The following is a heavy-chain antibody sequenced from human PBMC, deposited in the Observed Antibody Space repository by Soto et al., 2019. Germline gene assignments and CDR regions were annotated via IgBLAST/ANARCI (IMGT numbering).Heavy chain of an antibody. Sequence: GGSLRLSCQASGFTVGDYAMSWVRQAPGKGLEWVGFIRSYAYGETAESAKSVIGRFTISTEDFNSLVYLQMTSLKTADTAASFFTPPNGDYYHTCDYYTFDYWGRGTMVTVSS. CDR2: IRSYAYGETA. CDR1: GFTVGDYA. V-gene: IGHV3-49*04. J-gene: IGHJ4*02. D-gene: IGHD3-22*01. CDR3: TPPNGDYYHTCDYYTFDY.